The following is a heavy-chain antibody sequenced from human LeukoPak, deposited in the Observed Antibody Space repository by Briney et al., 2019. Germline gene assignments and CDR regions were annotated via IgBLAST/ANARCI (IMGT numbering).Heavy chain of an antibody. Sequence: SETLSLTCTVSDDAISTYYWNWIRQTPGKGLEWVGHIASGTTDYNPSLKSRAIISVDTSKNQISLRLTSVTAADTAVYYCARDKAHSYGYYFDPWGPGTQVLVSS. V-gene: IGHV4-4*08. CDR2: IASGTT. CDR3: ARDKAHSYGYYFDP. J-gene: IGHJ4*02. CDR1: DDAISTYY. D-gene: IGHD3-10*01.